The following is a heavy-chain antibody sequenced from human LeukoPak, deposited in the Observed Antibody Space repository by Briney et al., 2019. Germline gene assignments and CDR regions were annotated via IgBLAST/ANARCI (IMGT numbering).Heavy chain of an antibody. CDR3: ARGYYDSYQMVY. Sequence: PGGSLRLSCAASGFTFSSYAMHWVRQAPGKGLEWVAVISYDGSNKYYADSVKGRFAISRDNSKSTLYLQMNSLRAEDTAVYYCARGYYDSYQMVYWGQGTLVTVSS. V-gene: IGHV3-30*09. CDR2: ISYDGSNK. D-gene: IGHD3-22*01. J-gene: IGHJ4*02. CDR1: GFTFSSYA.